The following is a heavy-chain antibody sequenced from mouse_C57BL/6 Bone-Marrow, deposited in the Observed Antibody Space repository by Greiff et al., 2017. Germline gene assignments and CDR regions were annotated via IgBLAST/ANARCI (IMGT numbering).Heavy chain of an antibody. CDR3: ASLFDY. J-gene: IGHJ2*01. CDR2: IDPANGNT. Sequence: EVQRVESVAELVRPGASVKLSCTASGFNIKNTYMPWVKQRPEQGLEWIGRIDPANGNTKYAPKFQGKATITADTSSNTAYLQLSSLTSEDTAIYYCASLFDYWGQGTTRTVSS. CDR1: GFNIKNTY. V-gene: IGHV14-3*01.